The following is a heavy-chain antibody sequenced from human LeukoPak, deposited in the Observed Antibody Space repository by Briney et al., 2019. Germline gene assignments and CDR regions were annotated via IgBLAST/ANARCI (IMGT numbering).Heavy chain of an antibody. V-gene: IGHV4-34*01. CDR1: GGSLSGYY. CDR3: ARDVVPRDYGDTLNAYDL. D-gene: IGHD4-17*01. J-gene: IGHJ3*01. CDR2: IHHDGRT. Sequence: PSETLSLTCAGSGGSLSGYYWSWIRQSPGKGLEWMGDIHHDGRTKYKSSFKSRITIFLVSSKNEVSQRLSPVTPADTALYFCARDVVPRDYGDTLNAYDLWGQGTMVTVS.